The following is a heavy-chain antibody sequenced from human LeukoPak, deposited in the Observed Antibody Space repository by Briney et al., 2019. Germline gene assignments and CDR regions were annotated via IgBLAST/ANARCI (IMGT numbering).Heavy chain of an antibody. V-gene: IGHV1-18*04. CDR3: ARVEAAALTFDY. Sequence: ASVKVSCKASGYTFTSYGISWVRQAPGQGLEWMGWISAYNGNINYAQKLQGRVTMTTDTSTSTAYMELRSLRSDDTAVYYCARVEAAALTFDYWGQGTLVTVSS. CDR1: GYTFTSYG. D-gene: IGHD6-13*01. J-gene: IGHJ4*02. CDR2: ISAYNGNI.